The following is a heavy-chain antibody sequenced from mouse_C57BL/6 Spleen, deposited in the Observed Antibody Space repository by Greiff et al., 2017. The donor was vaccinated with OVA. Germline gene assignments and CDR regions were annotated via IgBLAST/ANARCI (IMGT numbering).Heavy chain of an antibody. J-gene: IGHJ4*01. V-gene: IGHV2-2*01. D-gene: IGHD3-3*01. CDR3: ARRGDVRDYAMDD. CDR2: IWSGGST. CDR1: GFSLTSYG. Sequence: VKLVESGPGLVQPSQSLSITCTVSGFSLTSYGVHWVRQSPGKGLEWLGVIWSGGSTDYNAAFISRLSISKDNSKSKVLYKRNSLQADDTAIDDGARRGDVRDYAMDDGGQGTSVTVAA.